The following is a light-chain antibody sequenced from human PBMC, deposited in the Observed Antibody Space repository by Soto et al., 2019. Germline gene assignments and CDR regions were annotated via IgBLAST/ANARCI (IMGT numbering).Light chain of an antibody. CDR2: GDS. J-gene: IGLJ1*01. V-gene: IGLV2-23*01. Sequence: QSVLTQPASVSGSPGQSITISCTGTSSDVGSYNLVSWYQKHPGKAPKLIIYGDSKRPSGVSNRFSGSKSGNTASLTISGLQTEDEADYYCCSYADSSTYVFGTGTKVTVL. CDR1: SSDVGSYNL. CDR3: CSYADSSTYV.